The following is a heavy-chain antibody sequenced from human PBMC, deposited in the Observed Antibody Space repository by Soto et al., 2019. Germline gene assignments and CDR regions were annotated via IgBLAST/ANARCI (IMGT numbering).Heavy chain of an antibody. Sequence: ASGEVSCKASGYTLTGYYMHWVRQAPGQGPWWMGCINHNNGGTNYAQKFQGRVTMTRDTSISTVYMELSRLRSDDTAVYYCARDFCTNRVCYTHDXWGQGTLVTVSX. CDR3: ARDFCTNRVCYTHDX. V-gene: IGHV1-2*02. J-gene: IGHJ4*02. D-gene: IGHD2-8*01. CDR1: GYTLTGYY. CDR2: INHNNGGT.